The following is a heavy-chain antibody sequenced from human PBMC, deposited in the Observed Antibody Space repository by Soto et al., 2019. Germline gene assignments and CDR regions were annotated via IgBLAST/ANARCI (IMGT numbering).Heavy chain of an antibody. V-gene: IGHV1-46*01. J-gene: IGHJ4*02. CDR2: INPSGGST. CDR1: GYTFTSYY. CDR3: ASVSYYDSRGYSRRLTNATFDH. D-gene: IGHD3-22*01. Sequence: ASVKVSCKASGYTFTSYYMHWVRQAPGQGLEWMGIINPSGGSTSYAQKFQGRVTMTRDTSTSTVYMELSSLRSEDTAVYYCASVSYYDSRGYSRRLTNATFDHWGQGVLVTVSS.